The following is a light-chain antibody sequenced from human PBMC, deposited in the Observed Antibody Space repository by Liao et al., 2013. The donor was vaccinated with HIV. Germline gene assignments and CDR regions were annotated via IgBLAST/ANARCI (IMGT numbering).Light chain of an antibody. CDR1: NIGGKS. CDR2: YDS. V-gene: IGLV3-21*01. Sequence: SYELTQPPSLSVAPGETARVTCGGNNIGGKSVHWYQQQPGQAPVLVISYDSERPSGIPERFSGSNSGTTATLTISRVEAGDEADYYCQVWDRSSDEGVFGGGTKVTVL. CDR3: QVWDRSSDEGV. J-gene: IGLJ2*01.